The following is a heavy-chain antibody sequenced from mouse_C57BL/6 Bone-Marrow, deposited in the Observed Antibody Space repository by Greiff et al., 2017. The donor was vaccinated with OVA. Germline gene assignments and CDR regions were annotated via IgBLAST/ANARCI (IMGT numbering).Heavy chain of an antibody. J-gene: IGHJ2*01. Sequence: QVTLKESGPGILQPSQTLSLTCSFSGFSLSTFGMGVGWIRQPSGKGLEWLAHIWWDDDKYYNPALKSRLTISKDTSKNQVFLKIANVDTADTATYYCARIVEAVITTVGGYFDYWGQGTTLTVSS. CDR2: IWWDDDK. D-gene: IGHD1-1*01. CDR1: GFSLSTFGMG. V-gene: IGHV8-8*01. CDR3: ARIVEAVITTVGGYFDY.